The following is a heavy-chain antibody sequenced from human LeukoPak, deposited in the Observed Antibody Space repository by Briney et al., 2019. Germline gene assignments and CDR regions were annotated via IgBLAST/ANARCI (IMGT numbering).Heavy chain of an antibody. CDR2: IYSSGST. D-gene: IGHD5-18*01. CDR1: GGSISRYY. V-gene: IGHV4-4*08. CDR3: ARVDTTMMN. J-gene: IGHJ4*02. Sequence: SETLSLTCTVSGGSISRYYWSWIRQPPGKGLEWIGYIYSSGSTYYNPSLKSRVAISVDTSKNQFSLKLSSVTAADTAVYYCARVDTTMMNWGQGTLVTVSS.